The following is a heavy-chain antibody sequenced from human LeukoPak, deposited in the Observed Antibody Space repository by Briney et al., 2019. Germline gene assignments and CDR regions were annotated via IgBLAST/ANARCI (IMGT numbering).Heavy chain of an antibody. Sequence: GGSLRLSCAASGFTFSSYAMSWVRQAPGKGLEWVSAISGSGGSTYYADSVKGRFTISRDNSKNTLYLQMNSLRAEDTAVYYCAKGGRYCRGGSCYSPHYYGMDVWGQGTTVTVSS. V-gene: IGHV3-23*01. CDR3: AKGGRYCRGGSCYSPHYYGMDV. CDR1: GFTFSSYA. D-gene: IGHD2-15*01. J-gene: IGHJ6*02. CDR2: ISGSGGST.